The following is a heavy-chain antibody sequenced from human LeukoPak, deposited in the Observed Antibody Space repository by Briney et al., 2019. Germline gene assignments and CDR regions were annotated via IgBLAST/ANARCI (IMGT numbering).Heavy chain of an antibody. CDR3: ARGTAAAAWFDP. J-gene: IGHJ5*02. CDR1: GFTFSGYS. D-gene: IGHD6-13*01. CDR2: ISSSSNYI. V-gene: IGHV3-21*01. Sequence: GGSLRLSCAGSGFTFSGYSMNWVRQAPGKGLEWVSSISSSSNYIYYADSVKGRFTISRDNAKNSLSLQMNSLRAEDTAVCYCARGTAAAAWFDPWGQGTLVTVSS.